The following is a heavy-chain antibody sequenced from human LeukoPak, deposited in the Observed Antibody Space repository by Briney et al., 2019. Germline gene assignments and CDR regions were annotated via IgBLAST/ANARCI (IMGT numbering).Heavy chain of an antibody. CDR1: GGSISSSSYY. D-gene: IGHD3-3*01. Sequence: PSETLSLTCTVSGGSISSSSYYWGWIRQPPGKGLEWIGSIYYSGSTYYNPSLKSRVTISVDTSKNQFSLKLSSVTAADTAVYYCAGQAGLRFLGWFDPWGQGTLVTVSS. CDR2: IYYSGST. CDR3: AGQAGLRFLGWFDP. J-gene: IGHJ5*02. V-gene: IGHV4-39*07.